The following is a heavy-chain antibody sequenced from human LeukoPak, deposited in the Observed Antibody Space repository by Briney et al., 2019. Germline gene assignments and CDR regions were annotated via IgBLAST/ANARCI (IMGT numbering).Heavy chain of an antibody. CDR2: IAGSGGST. V-gene: IGHV3-23*01. CDR3: AKRYCSGGSCYFDY. Sequence: GGSLRLSCAASGFTFSSYAMSWVRQAPGKGLEWVSVIAGSGGSTNYADSVKGRFTISRDNSKNTLYLQMNSLRAEDTAVYYCAKRYCSGGSCYFDYWGQGTLVTVSS. D-gene: IGHD2-15*01. CDR1: GFTFSSYA. J-gene: IGHJ4*02.